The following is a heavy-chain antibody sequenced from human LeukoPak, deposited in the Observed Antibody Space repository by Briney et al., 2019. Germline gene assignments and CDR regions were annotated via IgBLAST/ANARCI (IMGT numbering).Heavy chain of an antibody. CDR1: GYTFTSYG. V-gene: IGHV1-18*01. CDR3: ARMGWLRASTAGTEYFQH. CDR2: ISAYNGNT. J-gene: IGHJ1*01. D-gene: IGHD5-12*01. Sequence: ASVKVYCKASGYTFTSYGISWVRQAPGQGLEWMGWISAYNGNTNYAQKLQGRVTMTTDTSTSTAYMELRSLRSDDTAAYYCARMGWLRASTAGTEYFQHWGQGTLVTVSS.